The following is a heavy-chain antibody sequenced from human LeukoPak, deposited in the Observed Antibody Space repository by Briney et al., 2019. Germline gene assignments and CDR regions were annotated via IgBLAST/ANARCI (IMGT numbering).Heavy chain of an antibody. D-gene: IGHD3-3*01. V-gene: IGHV4-34*01. CDR1: GVSFSGYY. J-gene: IGHJ6*02. CDR2: INHSGST. Sequence: SETLSLTCAVYGVSFSGYYWSWIRQPPGKGLEWIGEINHSGSTNYNPSLKSRVTISVDTSKNQFSLKLSSVTAADTAVYYCARGSATIFGNYYYYYGMDVWGQGTTVTVSS. CDR3: ARGSATIFGNYYYYYGMDV.